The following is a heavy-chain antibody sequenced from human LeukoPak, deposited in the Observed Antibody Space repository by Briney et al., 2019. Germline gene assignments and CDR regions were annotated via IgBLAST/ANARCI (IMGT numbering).Heavy chain of an antibody. CDR1: RFTFSACG. J-gene: IGHJ4*02. Sequence: PGGSLRLSCSASRFTFSACGMHWVRQAPGKWLEWVAAISFDGSHKYYADSVKGRFTISRDNSMNTLYLQMNSLRAEDTAVYYCAKGTAVDRQYFENWGQGTLVTVSS. D-gene: IGHD1-1*01. V-gene: IGHV3-30*18. CDR3: AKGTAVDRQYFEN. CDR2: ISFDGSHK.